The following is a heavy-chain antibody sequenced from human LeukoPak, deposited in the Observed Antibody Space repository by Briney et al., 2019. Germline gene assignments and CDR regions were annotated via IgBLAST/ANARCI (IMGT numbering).Heavy chain of an antibody. CDR2: IYTSGST. V-gene: IGHV4-4*07. Sequence: SETLSLTCTVSGGSISSYYWSWIRQPAGKGLEWIGRIYTSGSTNYNPSLKSRVTMSVDTSKNQFSLKLSSATAADTAVYYCAREDYDYVWGSYRTHSHFDYWGQGTLVTVSS. CDR3: AREDYDYVWGSYRTHSHFDY. J-gene: IGHJ4*02. CDR1: GGSISSYY. D-gene: IGHD3-16*02.